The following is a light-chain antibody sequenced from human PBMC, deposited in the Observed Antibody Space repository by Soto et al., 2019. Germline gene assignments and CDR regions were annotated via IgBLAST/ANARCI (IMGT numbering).Light chain of an antibody. V-gene: IGLV1-47*01. CDR3: ASWDDSLTGFV. CDR2: RSD. J-gene: IGLJ1*01. CDR1: SSNIGHNY. Sequence: QSVLTQPPSASGTPGQRVTISCSGSSSNIGHNYVSWYQQVPGSIPKLLIYRSDQRPSGVPDRFSGSKSGTSASLAIGGLRSEDEADYYCASWDDSLTGFVFGTGTKVTVL.